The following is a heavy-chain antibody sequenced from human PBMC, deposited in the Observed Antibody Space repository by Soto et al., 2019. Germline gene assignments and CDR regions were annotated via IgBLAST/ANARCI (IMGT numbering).Heavy chain of an antibody. CDR1: EFSFSNYA. CDR2: ISATGGST. J-gene: IGHJ4*02. D-gene: IGHD5-12*01. V-gene: IGHV3-23*01. Sequence: PGGSLRLSCAASEFSFSNYARTWVRQAPGKGLEWVSSISATGGSTFYADSVKGRFTISRDSSRNTLCLQMNSLRAEDTAVYYCAKGQSGYDPNCDYWGQGTLVTVSS. CDR3: AKGQSGYDPNCDY.